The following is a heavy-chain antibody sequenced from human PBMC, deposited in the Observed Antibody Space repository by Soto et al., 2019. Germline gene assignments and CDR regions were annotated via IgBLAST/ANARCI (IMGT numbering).Heavy chain of an antibody. Sequence: ASVKVSCKASGYTFTSYGISWVRQAPGQGLEWMGWISAYNGNTNYAQKLQGRVTMTTDTSTSTDYMELRSLRSDDTAVYYCARVPPYDSSGYYFFAFDIWGQGTMVTVSS. V-gene: IGHV1-18*01. CDR1: GYTFTSYG. CDR2: ISAYNGNT. J-gene: IGHJ3*02. CDR3: ARVPPYDSSGYYFFAFDI. D-gene: IGHD3-22*01.